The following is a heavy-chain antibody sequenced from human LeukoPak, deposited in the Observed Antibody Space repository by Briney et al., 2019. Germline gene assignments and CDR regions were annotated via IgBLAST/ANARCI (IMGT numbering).Heavy chain of an antibody. J-gene: IGHJ6*03. D-gene: IGHD2-2*01. CDR3: ARGNLVVVPAAQRAYSYMDV. Sequence: SETLSLTCAVYGGSFSGYHWNWIRQPPGRELEWIGEITHSGGTNYKSSLKSRITISLDTSKNQFSLQLSSVTAADTAVYFCARGNLVVVPAAQRAYSYMDVWGNGTTVTVSS. CDR1: GGSFSGYH. CDR2: ITHSGGT. V-gene: IGHV4-34*01.